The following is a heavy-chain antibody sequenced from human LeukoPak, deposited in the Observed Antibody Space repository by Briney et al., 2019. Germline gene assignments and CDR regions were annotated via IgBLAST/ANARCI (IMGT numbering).Heavy chain of an antibody. CDR3: VRGPPGGNSYHMDL. D-gene: IGHD4-23*01. V-gene: IGHV3-13*01. CDR2: SWTGSYT. Sequence: PGGAVRLSCPACGFTFSSFDRHGLGQPTGQGLAGVSTSWTGSYTYYPVPGEGGLTLSSDNAKNSLYLQMNNVTAGDTGVYYCVRGPPGGNSYHMDLWGKGTMVTVSS. J-gene: IGHJ6*03. CDR1: GFTFSSFD.